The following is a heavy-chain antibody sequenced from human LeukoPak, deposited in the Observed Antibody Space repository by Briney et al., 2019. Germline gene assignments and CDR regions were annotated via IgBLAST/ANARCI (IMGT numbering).Heavy chain of an antibody. Sequence: PGGSLRLSCAASGFTFSSYGMHWVRQAPGKGLEWVAFIRYDGSNKYYADSVKGRFTISRDNAKNSLYLQMNSLRAEDTAVYYCARDQRYSGSSFDYWGQGTLVTVSS. V-gene: IGHV3-30*02. CDR1: GFTFSSYG. D-gene: IGHD1-26*01. CDR3: ARDQRYSGSSFDY. CDR2: IRYDGSNK. J-gene: IGHJ4*02.